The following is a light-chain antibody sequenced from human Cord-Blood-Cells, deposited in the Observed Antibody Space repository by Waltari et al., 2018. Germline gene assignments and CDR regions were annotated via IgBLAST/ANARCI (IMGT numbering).Light chain of an antibody. V-gene: IGLV2-8*01. CDR2: EVS. CDR3: SSYAGSNNWV. CDR1: GRPVGGSTY. J-gene: IGLJ3*02. Sequence: QSALTQPPSPPGPPGQSAPIPSPGTGRPVGGSTYSPWYQQHPGKAPKPMIYEVSKRPSGVPDRFSGSKSGNTASLTVSGLQAEDEADYYCSSYAGSNNWVFGGGTKLTVL.